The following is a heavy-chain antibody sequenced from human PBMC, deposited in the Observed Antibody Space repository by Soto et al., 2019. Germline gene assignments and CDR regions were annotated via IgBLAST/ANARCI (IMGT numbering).Heavy chain of an antibody. J-gene: IGHJ4*02. CDR3: ARDLYYGDYGGFDY. D-gene: IGHD4-17*01. Sequence: PSETLSLTCTVSGGSISSYYWSWIRQPPGKGLEWIGYIYYSGSTNYNPSLKSRVTISVDTSKNQFSLKLSSVTAADTAVYYCARDLYYGDYGGFDYWGQGTLVTVSS. CDR1: GGSISSYY. CDR2: IYYSGST. V-gene: IGHV4-59*12.